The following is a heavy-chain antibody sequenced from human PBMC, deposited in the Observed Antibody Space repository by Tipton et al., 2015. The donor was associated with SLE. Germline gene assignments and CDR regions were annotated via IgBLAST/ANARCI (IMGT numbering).Heavy chain of an antibody. CDR2: IYYSGST. Sequence: TLSLTCTVSGGSISSINYFWGWIRQPPGKGLEWIGTIYYSGSTYYNLSLKSRVTISVDTSNNQFSLKLRSVSAADTAVYYCAREKGYNWPFDFWGQGTLVTVSS. CDR1: GGSISSINYF. CDR3: AREKGYNWPFDF. J-gene: IGHJ4*02. D-gene: IGHD5-24*01. V-gene: IGHV4-39*02.